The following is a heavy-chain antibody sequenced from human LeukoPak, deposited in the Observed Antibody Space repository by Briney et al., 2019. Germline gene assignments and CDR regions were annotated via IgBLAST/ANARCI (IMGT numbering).Heavy chain of an antibody. CDR2: IGGSGGGT. CDR3: AKGLGDSIGYYGRPIDY. V-gene: IGHV3-23*01. Sequence: GGSLRLSCAASGFTFSNYAMSWVRRAPGKGLEWVSVIGGSGGGTYYADSVKGRFTVSRDNSRNTLYVQMNSLRAEDTAVYYCAKGLGDSIGYYGRPIDYWGQGTLVTVSS. J-gene: IGHJ4*02. D-gene: IGHD3-22*01. CDR1: GFTFSNYA.